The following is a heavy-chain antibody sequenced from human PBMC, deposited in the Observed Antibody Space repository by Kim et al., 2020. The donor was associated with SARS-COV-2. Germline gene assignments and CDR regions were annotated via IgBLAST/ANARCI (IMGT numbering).Heavy chain of an antibody. D-gene: IGHD5-18*01. CDR2: INHSGST. Sequence: SETLSLTCAVYGGSFSGYYWSWIRQPPGKGLEWIGEINHSGSTNYNPSLKSRVTISVDTSKNQFSLKLSSVTAADTAVYYCAKRGYSYGYPSDRWFDPWGQGTLVTVSS. J-gene: IGHJ5*02. CDR1: GGSFSGYY. V-gene: IGHV4-34*01. CDR3: AKRGYSYGYPSDRWFDP.